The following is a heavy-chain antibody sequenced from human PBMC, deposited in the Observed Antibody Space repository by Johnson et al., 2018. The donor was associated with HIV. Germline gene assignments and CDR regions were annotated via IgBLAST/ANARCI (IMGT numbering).Heavy chain of an antibody. CDR1: GFTFSNVW. J-gene: IGHJ3*02. CDR3: TTAIVIDAFDI. Sequence: MQLVESGGGVVQPGGSLRLSCAASGFTFSNVWMTWVRQAPGKGLEWVGRIKRKIEGETTDYAAPVKGRFTISRDDSKNTLYLQMNSLTTEDTAVYYCTTAIVIDAFDIWGQGTMVTVSS. D-gene: IGHD3-16*02. V-gene: IGHV3-15*01. CDR2: IKRKIEGETT.